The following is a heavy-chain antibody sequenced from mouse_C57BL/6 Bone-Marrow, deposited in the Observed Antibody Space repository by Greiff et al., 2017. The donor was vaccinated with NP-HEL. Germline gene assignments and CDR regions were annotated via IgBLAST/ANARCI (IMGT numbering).Heavy chain of an antibody. D-gene: IGHD1-1*01. CDR2: IDPETGGT. Sequence: QVQLQQSGAELVRPGASVTLSCKASGYTFTDYEMHWVKQTPVHGLDWIGAIDPETGGTAYNQKFKGKAILTADKSSSTAYMELRSLTSEDSAVYYCTRSHYDGSSWFAYWGQGTLVTVSA. CDR3: TRSHYDGSSWFAY. V-gene: IGHV1-15*01. CDR1: GYTFTDYE. J-gene: IGHJ3*01.